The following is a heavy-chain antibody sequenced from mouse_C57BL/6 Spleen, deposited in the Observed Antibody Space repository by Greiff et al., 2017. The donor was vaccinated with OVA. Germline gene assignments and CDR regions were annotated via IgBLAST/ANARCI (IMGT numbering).Heavy chain of an antibody. CDR2: IYPGSGST. J-gene: IGHJ3*01. V-gene: IGHV1-55*01. CDR3: ARWAAQAAWFAG. Sequence: VKLQQSGAELVKPGASVKMSCKASGYTFTSYWITWVKQRPGQGLEWIGDIYPGSGSTNYNEKFKSKATLTVDTSSSTAYMQLSSLTSEDSAVYYCARWAAQAAWFAGWGPGTLVTVAA. CDR1: GYTFTSYW. D-gene: IGHD3-2*02.